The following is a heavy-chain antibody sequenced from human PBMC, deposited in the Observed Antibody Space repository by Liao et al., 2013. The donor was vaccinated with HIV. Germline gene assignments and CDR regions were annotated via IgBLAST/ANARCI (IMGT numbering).Heavy chain of an antibody. Sequence: QLQLQESGPGLVKPSETLSLSCSVSGGSISSRSYYWGWIRQPPGKGLEWIGSIYYSGRTYYNPSLKSRVTMSADTSKNQFSLKLSSVTAADTAVYYCARDQGYCDSTKCYYNWFDPWGQGTLVTVSS. CDR3: ARDQGYCDSTKCYYNWFDP. CDR2: IYYSGRT. D-gene: IGHD2-2*01. V-gene: IGHV4-39*07. J-gene: IGHJ5*02. CDR1: GGSISSRSYY.